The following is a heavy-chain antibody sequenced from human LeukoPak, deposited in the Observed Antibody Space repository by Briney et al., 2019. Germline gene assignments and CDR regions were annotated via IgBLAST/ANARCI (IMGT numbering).Heavy chain of an antibody. D-gene: IGHD1-26*01. Sequence: SETLSLTCTVSGGSLNTNTWWSWVRQPPGKALEWTGEVFHSGSTNYNSSLESRLSISIDKSNNRFSLKLSSVTAADTAVYYCAREVLGARAFEYWGQGILVTVSS. V-gene: IGHV4-4*02. CDR3: AREVLGARAFEY. J-gene: IGHJ4*02. CDR2: VFHSGST. CDR1: GGSLNTNTW.